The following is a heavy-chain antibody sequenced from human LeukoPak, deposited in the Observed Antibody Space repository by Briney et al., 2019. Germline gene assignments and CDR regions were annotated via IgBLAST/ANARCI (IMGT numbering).Heavy chain of an antibody. CDR2: ISYDGSNK. J-gene: IGHJ4*02. CDR3: AKDRGSWTDLSGYYFDY. CDR1: GFTFSSYG. Sequence: GGSLRLSCAASGFTFSSYGMHWVRQAPGKGLEWVAVISYDGSNKYYADSVKGRFTISRDSSKNTLYLQVNSLRAEDTAVYYCAKDRGSWTDLSGYYFDYWGQGTLVTVSS. V-gene: IGHV3-30*18. D-gene: IGHD6-13*01.